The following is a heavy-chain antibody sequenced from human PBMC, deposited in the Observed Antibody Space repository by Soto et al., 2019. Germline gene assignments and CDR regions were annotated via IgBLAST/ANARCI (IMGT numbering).Heavy chain of an antibody. CDR1: GFTFSSYW. V-gene: IGHV3-7*01. J-gene: IGHJ3*02. Sequence: GGSLRLSCAASGFTFSSYWMSWVRQAPGKGLEWVANIKQDGSEKYYVDSVKGRFTISRDNAKNSLYLQMNSLRAEDTAVYSCARGFAELEPDAFDIWGQGTMVTVSS. D-gene: IGHD1-1*01. CDR3: ARGFAELEPDAFDI. CDR2: IKQDGSEK.